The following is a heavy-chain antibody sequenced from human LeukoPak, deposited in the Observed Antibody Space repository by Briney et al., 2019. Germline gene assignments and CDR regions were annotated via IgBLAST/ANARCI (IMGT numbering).Heavy chain of an antibody. J-gene: IGHJ4*02. Sequence: SVKVSCKASGGTFSSYAISWVRQAPGQGLGWMGVIIPTFGTPNYAHNFQARVTISAVESTKTAYMELNSLRSEDTAVYYCARFANVEMASIEGDYFFDSWGQGTLVTVSS. D-gene: IGHD5-24*01. CDR2: IIPTFGTP. V-gene: IGHV1-69*01. CDR1: GGTFSSYA. CDR3: ARFANVEMASIEGDYFFDS.